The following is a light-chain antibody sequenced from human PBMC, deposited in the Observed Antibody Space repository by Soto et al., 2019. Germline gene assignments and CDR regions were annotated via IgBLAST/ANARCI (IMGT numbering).Light chain of an antibody. CDR3: QHLNDYRYT. J-gene: IGKJ2*01. V-gene: IGKV1-9*01. CDR1: QAISSS. Sequence: DIQLTQSPSFLSASVGDRVTITCRASQAISSSFAWYQHNPGNAPKLLIYAASTLQNGVPSSFSGSGSGTEFTLTISSLQPEDFSTYYCQHLNDYRYTFGQGTKVEIK. CDR2: AAS.